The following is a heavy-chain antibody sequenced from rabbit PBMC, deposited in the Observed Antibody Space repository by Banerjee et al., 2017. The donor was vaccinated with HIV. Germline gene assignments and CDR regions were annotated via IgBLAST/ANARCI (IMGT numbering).Heavy chain of an antibody. V-gene: IGHV1S40*01. J-gene: IGHJ4*01. CDR1: GLDFSSSYY. D-gene: IGHD1-1*01. CDR2: IYIGYKGYT. Sequence: QSLEESGGDLVKPGASLTLTCKASGLDFSSSYYMCWVRQAPGKGLEWIGCIYIGYKGYTYYASWAKGRFTISRSTSLNTVDLKMNSLTAADTATYFCARDLLPGTSGYSGLWGPGTLVTVS. CDR3: ARDLLPGTSGYSGL.